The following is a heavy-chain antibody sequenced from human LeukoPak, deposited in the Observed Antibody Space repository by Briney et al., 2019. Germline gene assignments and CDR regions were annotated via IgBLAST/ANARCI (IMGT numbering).Heavy chain of an antibody. D-gene: IGHD3-22*01. J-gene: IGHJ4*02. V-gene: IGHV3-74*01. Sequence: PGGSLRLSCVASRFTFSSYSMNWVRHALGKGLVWVSRVNSDVRSTSYADSVKGRFTISTDKATNTLCLQMNRLRAADTAVYYCAMGAYYYDSSGYYYWGQGNLGTVSS. CDR1: RFTFSSYS. CDR3: AMGAYYYDSSGYYY. CDR2: VNSDVRST.